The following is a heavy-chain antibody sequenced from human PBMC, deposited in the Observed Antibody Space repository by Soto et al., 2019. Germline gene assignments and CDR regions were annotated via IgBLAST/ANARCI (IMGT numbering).Heavy chain of an antibody. CDR2: IHYSGNT. J-gene: IGHJ6*03. CDR3: ARRMRPSGAERYYMDV. V-gene: IGHV4-59*08. CDR1: GGSITTYY. D-gene: IGHD2-8*01. Sequence: SETLSLTCTVSGGSITTYYWSWIRQPPGKGLEWIGFIHYSGNTDYNPSLKSRLDTSVDTSKNQLTLKLSSVTAADTAVYYCARRMRPSGAERYYMDVWGKGTTVT.